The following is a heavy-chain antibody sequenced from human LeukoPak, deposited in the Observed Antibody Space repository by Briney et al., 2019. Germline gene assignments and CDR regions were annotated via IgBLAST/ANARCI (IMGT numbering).Heavy chain of an antibody. Sequence: GASVKVSCKASGYTFTSYDINWVRQATGQGLEWMGWMNPNSGNTNYAQKLQGRVTMTTDTSTSTAYMELRSLRSDDTAVYYCARSGDSSGYYLPFDYWGQGTLVTVSS. J-gene: IGHJ4*02. CDR2: MNPNSGNT. CDR1: GYTFTSYD. D-gene: IGHD3-22*01. V-gene: IGHV1-18*01. CDR3: ARSGDSSGYYLPFDY.